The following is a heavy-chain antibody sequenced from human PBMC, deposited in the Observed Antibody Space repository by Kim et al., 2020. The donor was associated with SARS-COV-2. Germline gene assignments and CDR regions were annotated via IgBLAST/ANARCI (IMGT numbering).Heavy chain of an antibody. CDR1: GFTFSSYG. CDR3: AKDKGYSYGIYNWFDP. D-gene: IGHD5-18*01. J-gene: IGHJ5*02. CDR2: IWYDGSNK. V-gene: IGHV3-33*06. Sequence: GGSLRLSCAASGFTFSSYGMHWVRQAPGKGLEWVAVIWYDGSNKYYADSVKGRFTISRDNSKNTLYLQMNSLRAEDTAVYYCAKDKGYSYGIYNWFDPWGQGTLVTVSS.